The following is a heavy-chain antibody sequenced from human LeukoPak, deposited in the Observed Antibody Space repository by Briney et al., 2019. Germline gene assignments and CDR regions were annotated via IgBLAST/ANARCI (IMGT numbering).Heavy chain of an antibody. V-gene: IGHV1-18*01. CDR1: GGTFSSYA. CDR2: ISGYNGNT. Sequence: GASVKVSCKASGGTFSSYAISWVRQAPGQGLEWMGWISGYNGNTNYAQKLQGRVTMTTDTSTSTAYMELRSLRSDDTAVYYCARGALLWFGDPGKWGAFDIWGQGTMVTVSS. J-gene: IGHJ3*02. CDR3: ARGALLWFGDPGKWGAFDI. D-gene: IGHD3-10*01.